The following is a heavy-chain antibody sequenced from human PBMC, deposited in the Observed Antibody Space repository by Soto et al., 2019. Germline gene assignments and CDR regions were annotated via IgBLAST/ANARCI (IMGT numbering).Heavy chain of an antibody. J-gene: IGHJ4*02. CDR2: ISGSGANT. CDR1: GFSFSSYA. Sequence: EVHLLESGGGLVQPGGSLRLSCAASGFSFSSYAMSWVRQAPGKGLEWVSSISGSGANTYYVDSVKGRFTVSRDNSKNTVYLQMSSLRGEDTAVYKCAKAAADHGSTSYFPFADWGLGTRVTVSS. D-gene: IGHD3-10*01. V-gene: IGHV3-23*01. CDR3: AKAAADHGSTSYFPFAD.